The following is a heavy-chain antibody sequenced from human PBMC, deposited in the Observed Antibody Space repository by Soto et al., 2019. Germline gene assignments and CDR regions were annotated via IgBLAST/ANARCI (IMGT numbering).Heavy chain of an antibody. D-gene: IGHD3-3*01. CDR3: ARHVDYDFWSGYYCIPYWFDP. V-gene: IGHV4-59*08. J-gene: IGHJ5*02. CDR2: IYYSGST. Sequence: SETLSLTCTVSGGSISSYYWSWIRQPPGKGLEWIGYIYYSGSTNYNPSLKSRVTISVDTSKNQFSLKLSSVTAADTAVYYCARHVDYDFWSGYYCIPYWFDPWGQGTLVTVSS. CDR1: GGSISSYY.